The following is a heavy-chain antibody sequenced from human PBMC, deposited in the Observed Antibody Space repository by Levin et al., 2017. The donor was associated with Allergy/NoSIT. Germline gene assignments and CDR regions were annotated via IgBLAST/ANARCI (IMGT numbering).Heavy chain of an antibody. J-gene: IGHJ6*02. Sequence: GASVKVSCAASGFTFSASAMHWVRQASGKGLEWVGRVRSKANSYATAYAASVEGRFTISRDDSKNTAYLQMNSLKIEDTAVYYCIASIRTYCSGGRCHSDYYYYGMDVWGQGTTVTVSS. V-gene: IGHV3-73*01. CDR1: GFTFSASA. CDR3: IASIRTYCSGGRCHSDYYYYGMDV. CDR2: VRSKANSYAT. D-gene: IGHD2-15*01.